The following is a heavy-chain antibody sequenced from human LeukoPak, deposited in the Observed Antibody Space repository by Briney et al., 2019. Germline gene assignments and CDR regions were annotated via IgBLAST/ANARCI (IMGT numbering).Heavy chain of an antibody. CDR3: ARASLGPVDY. V-gene: IGHV3-21*01. CDR1: GFTFSSYS. Sequence: GGSLRLSCAASGFTFSSYSMNWVSQAPGRGLEWVSSISSSSSYIYYADSVKGRFTISRDNAKNSLYLQMNTLRAEDAAVYYCARASLGPVDYWGQGTLVTVSS. CDR2: ISSSSSYI. J-gene: IGHJ4*02. D-gene: IGHD2-2*01.